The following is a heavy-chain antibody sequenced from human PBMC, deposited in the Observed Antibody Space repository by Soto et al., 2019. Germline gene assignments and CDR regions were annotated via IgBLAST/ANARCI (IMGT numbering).Heavy chain of an antibody. V-gene: IGHV1-2*02. J-gene: IGHJ4*02. CDR1: GYTFTGYY. CDR2: VNPNSGGT. Sequence: ASVKVSCKASGYTFTGYYMHWVRQAPGQGLAGMGWVNPNSGGTNYAQKCQGRVTMTRDTSISTAYMELSRLRSDDTAVYYCARPEDSTGYSSGWYVYYFDYWGQGTLVTVS. D-gene: IGHD6-19*01. CDR3: ARPEDSTGYSSGWYVYYFDY.